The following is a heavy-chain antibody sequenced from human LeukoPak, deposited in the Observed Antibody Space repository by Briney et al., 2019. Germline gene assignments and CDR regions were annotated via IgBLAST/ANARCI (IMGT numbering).Heavy chain of an antibody. CDR2: ISPGDSGI. Sequence: GESLKISCKGSGYSFTNFWIGWVRQMPGKGLEWMGVISPGDSGIRYSPSFQGQVTISADKSISTAYLQWSSLKASDTAMYYCARRYDSSGYYYHFDYWGQGTLVTVSS. V-gene: IGHV5-51*01. CDR1: GYSFTNFW. J-gene: IGHJ4*02. D-gene: IGHD3-22*01. CDR3: ARRYDSSGYYYHFDY.